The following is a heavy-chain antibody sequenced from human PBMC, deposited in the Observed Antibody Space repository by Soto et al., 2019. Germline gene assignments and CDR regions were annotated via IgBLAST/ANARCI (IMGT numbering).Heavy chain of an antibody. V-gene: IGHV3-7*03. J-gene: IGHJ4*02. CDR3: AKLGSGYYTGLYFDY. CDR2: MKKDGSEK. D-gene: IGHD3-3*01. CDR1: GFSFGDYW. Sequence: SLRLSCAASGFSFGDYWMSWVRQAPGKGLEWVAHMKKDGSEKYYVDSVKGRFSVSRDNSKNSLYPQMDSLRAEDTAVYYCAKLGSGYYTGLYFDYWGQGTLVTVSS.